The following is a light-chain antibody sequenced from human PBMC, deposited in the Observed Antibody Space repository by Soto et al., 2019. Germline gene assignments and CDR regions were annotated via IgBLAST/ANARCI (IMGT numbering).Light chain of an antibody. CDR1: QSIGSK. J-gene: IGKJ5*01. V-gene: IGKV3-15*01. CDR3: QQYNNWPIT. CDR2: DAS. Sequence: ILMPQYPATLSVYPGEKASLSCRASQSIGSKLAWYQQQPGQVPRLLIYDASARALTTPARFDGSESGTEFTLTISSLQSDDFAVYYCQQYNNWPITCGQGTRLVI.